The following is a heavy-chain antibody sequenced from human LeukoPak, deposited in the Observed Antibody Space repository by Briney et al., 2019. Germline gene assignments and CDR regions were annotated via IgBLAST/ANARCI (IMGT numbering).Heavy chain of an antibody. CDR1: GFTFDNAW. CDR2: IRSRTAGGTT. Sequence: GGSLRLSCVVSGFTFDNAWMSWVGQAPGKGLEWVGRIRSRTAGGTTDYGAPVKGRFTISRDDSKNTVYLQMNNPKMEDTAIYYCSTGGGTSDYWGQGTLVTVSS. CDR3: STGGGTSDY. D-gene: IGHD1-1*01. J-gene: IGHJ4*02. V-gene: IGHV3-15*01.